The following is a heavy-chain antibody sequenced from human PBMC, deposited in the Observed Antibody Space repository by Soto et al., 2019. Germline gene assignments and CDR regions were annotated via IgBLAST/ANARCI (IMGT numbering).Heavy chain of an antibody. CDR2: IYHSGSI. CDR1: NASISSRKW. CDR3: ATKFGELLAHAFDI. D-gene: IGHD3-10*01. J-gene: IGHJ3*02. V-gene: IGHV4-4*02. Sequence: PSETLSLTCTVSNASISSRKWWTWVRQTPGKGLEWIGEIYHSGSINHNPSLKSRVTMSVDKSKNQFSLKMTSVTAADTGVYYCATKFGELLAHAFDIWGQGTVLTVSS.